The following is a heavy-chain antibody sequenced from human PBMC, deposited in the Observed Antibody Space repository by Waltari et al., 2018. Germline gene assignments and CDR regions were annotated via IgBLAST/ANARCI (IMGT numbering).Heavy chain of an antibody. Sequence: QLQLQESGPGLVKPSETLSFTCTVSGGSISSSSYYWGWLRQPPGKGLELIGSIYYSGSTDYNPSIKLRVTISVDTSKNQFFLKLSSVTAADTAVYYCATKRESSASGFDYWGQGTLVTVSS. D-gene: IGHD6-19*01. J-gene: IGHJ4*02. CDR1: GGSISSSSYY. CDR2: IYYSGST. V-gene: IGHV4-39*01. CDR3: ATKRESSASGFDY.